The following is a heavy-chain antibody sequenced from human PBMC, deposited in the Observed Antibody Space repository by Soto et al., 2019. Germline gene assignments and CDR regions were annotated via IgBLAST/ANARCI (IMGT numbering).Heavy chain of an antibody. J-gene: IGHJ4*02. D-gene: IGHD4-17*01. CDR3: ARRYGDAVDF. CDR1: GGSISSYY. CDR2: IYYSGST. Sequence: QVQLQESGPGLVRPSETLSLTCTVSGGSISSYYWIWIRQPPGKGLEWIGYIYYSGSTNYNPSLKSRVTISVDTSKNQFSLKLSSVTAADTAVYYCARRYGDAVDFWGQGTLVTVST. V-gene: IGHV4-59*01.